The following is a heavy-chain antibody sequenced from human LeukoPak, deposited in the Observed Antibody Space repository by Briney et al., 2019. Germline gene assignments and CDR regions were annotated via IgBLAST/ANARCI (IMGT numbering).Heavy chain of an antibody. J-gene: IGHJ4*02. CDR3: AREGGCTTNSCPLDY. V-gene: IGHV7-4-1*02. Sequence: GASVKFSCKASGYTFINYGVNWVRQAPGQGLEWMGWINTDTGNPTYAQGFTGRFVLSLDTSVSTTYLQISSLKAEDTAVYYCAREGGCTTNSCPLDYWGQGTLVTVSS. CDR1: GYTFINYG. CDR2: INTDTGNP. D-gene: IGHD2-2*01.